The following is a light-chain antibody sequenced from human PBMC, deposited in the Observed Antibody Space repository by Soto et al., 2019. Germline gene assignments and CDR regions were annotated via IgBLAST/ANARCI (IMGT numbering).Light chain of an antibody. CDR1: QSISNN. CDR3: QQYNNWWT. J-gene: IGKJ1*01. Sequence: EIVMTQSPATLSVSPGERATLSCRASQSISNNLAWYHQRPGQAPRLPIYGASTRATGIPARFSGSGSGTEFTLTISSLQSEDFAVYYCQQYNNWWTFGQGTRVEIK. V-gene: IGKV3-15*01. CDR2: GAS.